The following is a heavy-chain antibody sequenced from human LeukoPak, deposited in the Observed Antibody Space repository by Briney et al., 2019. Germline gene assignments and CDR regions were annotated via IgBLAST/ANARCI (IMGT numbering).Heavy chain of an antibody. CDR1: GYTFTGYY. V-gene: IGHV1-2*02. D-gene: IGHD3-22*01. J-gene: IGHJ4*02. CDR3: ARDLTYYYDSSGYTADY. CDR2: INPNSGGT. Sequence: ASVKVSCKASGYTFTGYYMHWGRQAPGKGGEGMGWINPNSGGTNYAQKFQGRVPMTRDTSISTAYMELSRLRSDDTAMYYCARDLTYYYDSSGYTADYWGQGTLVTVSS.